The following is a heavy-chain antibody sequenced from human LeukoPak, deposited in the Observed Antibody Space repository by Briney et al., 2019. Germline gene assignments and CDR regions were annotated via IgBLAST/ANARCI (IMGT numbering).Heavy chain of an antibody. CDR3: ARAAMVRGVISWFDP. Sequence: PGGSLRLPCAASGFTFSSYSMNWVRQAPGKGLEWVSSISSSSYIYYADSVKGRFTISRDNAKNSLYLQMNSLRAEDTAVYYCARAAMVRGVISWFDPWGQGTLVTVSS. CDR1: GFTFSSYS. V-gene: IGHV3-21*01. CDR2: ISSSSYI. J-gene: IGHJ5*02. D-gene: IGHD3-10*01.